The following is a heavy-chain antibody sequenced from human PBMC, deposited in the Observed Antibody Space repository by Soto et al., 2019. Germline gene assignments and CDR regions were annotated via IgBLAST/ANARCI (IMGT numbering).Heavy chain of an antibody. D-gene: IGHD2-2*01. CDR3: ARGDIVVVPAADPYLRDYYYGMDV. Sequence: GASVKVSCKASGYTFTSYYMHWVRQAPGQGLEWMGIINPSGGSTSYAQKFQGRVTMTRDTSTSTVYMELSSLRSEDTAVYYCARGDIVVVPAADPYLRDYYYGMDVWGQGTTVTVSS. J-gene: IGHJ6*02. CDR1: GYTFTSYY. V-gene: IGHV1-46*01. CDR2: INPSGGST.